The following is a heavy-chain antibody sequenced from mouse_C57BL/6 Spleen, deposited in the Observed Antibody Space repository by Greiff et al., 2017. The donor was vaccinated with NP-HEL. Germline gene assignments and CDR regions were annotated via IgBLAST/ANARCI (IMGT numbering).Heavy chain of an antibody. CDR2: IYPSDSET. CDR3: ARPFITTVVATRYFDV. Sequence: QVQLKQPGAELVRPGSSVKLSCKASGYTFTSYWMDWVKQRPGQGLEWIGNIYPSDSETHYNQKFKDKATLTVDKSSSTAYMQLSSLTSEDSAVYYCARPFITTVVATRYFDVWGTGTTVTVSS. CDR1: GYTFTSYW. V-gene: IGHV1-61*01. J-gene: IGHJ1*03. D-gene: IGHD1-1*01.